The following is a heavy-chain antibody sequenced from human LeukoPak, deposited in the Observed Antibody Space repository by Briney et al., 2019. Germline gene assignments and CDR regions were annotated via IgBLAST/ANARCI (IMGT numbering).Heavy chain of an antibody. CDR3: ARDLDYYGSGSKDY. Sequence: SETLSLTCTVSGGSISNYYWSWIRQPPGKGLEWIAYIFYSGSTNYNPSLRSRVTISVDTSKNQFSLKLSSVTAADTAVYYCARDLDYYGSGSKDYWGQGTLVTVSS. D-gene: IGHD3-10*01. V-gene: IGHV4-59*12. CDR1: GGSISNYY. J-gene: IGHJ4*02. CDR2: IFYSGST.